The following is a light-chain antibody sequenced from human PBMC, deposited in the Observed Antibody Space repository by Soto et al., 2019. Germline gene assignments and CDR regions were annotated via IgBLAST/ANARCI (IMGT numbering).Light chain of an antibody. V-gene: IGKV1-5*03. Sequence: DIQMNQSPSTLSASVGDTVTFTCRASQSIGNWMAWYQQTPGKAPKLLIYQGSSLQSGVPSRFSGSGSGTEFTLTIVHLQPDDFAVYFCQQFNIYPYTFGPGTKLEIK. CDR3: QQFNIYPYT. CDR1: QSIGNW. CDR2: QGS. J-gene: IGKJ2*01.